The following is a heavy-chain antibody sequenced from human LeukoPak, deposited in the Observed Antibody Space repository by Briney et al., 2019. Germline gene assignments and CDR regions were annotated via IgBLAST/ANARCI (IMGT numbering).Heavy chain of an antibody. V-gene: IGHV1-8*01. J-gene: IGHJ5*02. CDR3: ARGRGTMVRGVWNRFDP. CDR2: MNPNSGNT. Sequence: ASVTVSCKASGYTFTSYDINWVRQATGQGLEWMGWMNPNSGNTGYAQKFQGRVTMTRNTSISTAYMELSSLRSEDTAVYYCARGRGTMVRGVWNRFDPWGQGTLVTVSS. D-gene: IGHD3-10*01. CDR1: GYTFTSYD.